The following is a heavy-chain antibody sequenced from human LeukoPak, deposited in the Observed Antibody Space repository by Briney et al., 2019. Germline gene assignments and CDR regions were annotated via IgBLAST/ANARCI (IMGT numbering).Heavy chain of an antibody. D-gene: IGHD1-26*01. CDR1: GFTFSSYA. CDR3: ASGGIYYGAAFDF. J-gene: IGHJ4*02. V-gene: IGHV3-20*04. CDR2: INWNGGST. Sequence: GGSLRLSCAASGFTFSSYAMSWVRQGPGKGLEWVSGINWNGGSTGYADSVKGRFTISRDNAKNSPYLQMNSLRAEDTALYYCASGGIYYGAAFDFCGQGTLVTVSS.